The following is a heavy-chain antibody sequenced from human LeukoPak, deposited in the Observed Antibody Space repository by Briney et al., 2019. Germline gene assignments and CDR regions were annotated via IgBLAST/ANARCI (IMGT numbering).Heavy chain of an antibody. D-gene: IGHD3-9*01. CDR2: ISYDGSNK. V-gene: IGHV3-30-3*01. CDR1: GFTFSSYA. Sequence: GRSLRLSCAASGFTFSSYAMHWVRQAPGKGLEWVAVISYDGSNKYYADSVKSRFTISRDNSKNTLYLQMNSLRAEDTAVYYCARDNSLRYFDWLLAYYFDYWGQGTLVTVSS. CDR3: ARDNSLRYFDWLLAYYFDY. J-gene: IGHJ4*02.